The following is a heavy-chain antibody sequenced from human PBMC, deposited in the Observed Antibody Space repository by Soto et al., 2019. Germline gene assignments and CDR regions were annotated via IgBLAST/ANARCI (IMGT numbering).Heavy chain of an antibody. D-gene: IGHD3-22*01. J-gene: IGHJ5*02. CDR3: ARGRMIVVVKSLNWFDP. Sequence: SETLSLTCAVYGGSFSGYYWSWIRQPPGKGLEWIGEINHSGSTNYNPSLKSRVTISVDTSKNQFSLKLSSVTAADTAVYYCARGRMIVVVKSLNWFDPWGQGTLVTSPQ. V-gene: IGHV4-34*01. CDR1: GGSFSGYY. CDR2: INHSGST.